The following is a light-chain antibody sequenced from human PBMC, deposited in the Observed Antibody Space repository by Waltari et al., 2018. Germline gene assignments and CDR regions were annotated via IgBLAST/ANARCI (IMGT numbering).Light chain of an antibody. CDR1: QSILYSSNNKNY. CDR2: WAS. Sequence: DIVMTQSPDSLAVSLGERATINCKSSQSILYSSNNKNYLVWYQQKPGQPPKLLIYWASTRESGVPDRFSGSGYGTDFTLTISSLQAEDVAVYYCQQYYSTPHTFGQGTNLEIK. CDR3: QQYYSTPHT. J-gene: IGKJ2*01. V-gene: IGKV4-1*01.